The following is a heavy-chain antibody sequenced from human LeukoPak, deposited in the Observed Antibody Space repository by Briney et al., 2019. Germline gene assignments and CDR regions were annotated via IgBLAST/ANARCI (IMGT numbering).Heavy chain of an antibody. V-gene: IGHV3-66*01. Sequence: PGGSLRLSCAASGFTVSSNYMSWVRQAPGKGLEWVSVIYSGGSTYYADSVKGRFTISRDNSKNTLYLQVNSLRAEDTAVYYCASRGSYHFFDYWGQGTLVTVSS. J-gene: IGHJ4*02. CDR1: GFTVSSNY. D-gene: IGHD3-3*01. CDR2: IYSGGST. CDR3: ASRGSYHFFDY.